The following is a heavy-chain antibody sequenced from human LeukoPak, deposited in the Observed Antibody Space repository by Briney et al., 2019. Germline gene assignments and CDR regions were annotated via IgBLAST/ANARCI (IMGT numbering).Heavy chain of an antibody. CDR1: GFTYTGYY. V-gene: IGHV1-2*02. CDR3: ARSFGEYLSGAFDI. J-gene: IGHJ3*02. CDR2: INPNSGGT. D-gene: IGHD3-10*01. Sequence: TSVKVSCKASGFTYTGYYIHWVRQAPGQGLEWMGWINPNSGGTNYAQKFQGRVTMTRDTSISTAYMELSRLRSDDTAVYYCARSFGEYLSGAFDIWGQGTMVTVSS.